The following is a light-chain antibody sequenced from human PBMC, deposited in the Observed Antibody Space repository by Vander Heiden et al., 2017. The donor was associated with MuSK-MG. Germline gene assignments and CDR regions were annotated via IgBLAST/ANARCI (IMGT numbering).Light chain of an antibody. V-gene: IGKV1-5*03. CDR2: KAS. CDR1: QSISSW. CDR3: QQYKSYPLT. Sequence: DIQMTQSPSTLSASVGDRVTITCRASQSISSWLAWYQQKPGKAPKLLIYKASSLESGVPSRFSGSGSGTECTLTISSLQPDDFATYYCQQYKSYPLTFGPGTKVDIK. J-gene: IGKJ3*01.